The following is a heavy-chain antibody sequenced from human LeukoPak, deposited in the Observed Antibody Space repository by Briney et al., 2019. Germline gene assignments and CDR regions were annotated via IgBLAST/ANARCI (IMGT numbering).Heavy chain of an antibody. J-gene: IGHJ4*02. CDR3: ARDVYYGSGSYPHYFDF. V-gene: IGHV3-48*03. Sequence: GGSLRLSCAASGFTFSNYEMHWVRRAPGKGLEWVSYISSSGSDIYYADSVKGRFTISRDNAKNSLYLQMNSLRAEDTAVYYCARDVYYGSGSYPHYFDFWGQGTLVPVSS. D-gene: IGHD3-10*01. CDR1: GFTFSNYE. CDR2: ISSSGSDI.